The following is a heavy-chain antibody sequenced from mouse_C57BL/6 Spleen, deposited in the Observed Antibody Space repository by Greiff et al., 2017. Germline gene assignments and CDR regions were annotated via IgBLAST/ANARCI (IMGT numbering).Heavy chain of an antibody. CDR3: ACTQTARATAWFAY. CDR2: IDPSDSYT. Sequence: QVQLQQPGAELVRPGTSVKLSCKASGYTFTSYWMHWVKQRPGQGLEWIGVIDPSDSYTNYNQKFKGKATLTVDTSSSTAYMQLSSLTSEDSAVYYCACTQTARATAWFAYWGQGTLVTVSA. V-gene: IGHV1-59*01. D-gene: IGHD3-2*01. CDR1: GYTFTSYW. J-gene: IGHJ3*01.